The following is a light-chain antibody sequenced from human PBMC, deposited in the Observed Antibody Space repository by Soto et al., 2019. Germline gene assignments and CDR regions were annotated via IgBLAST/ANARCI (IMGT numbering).Light chain of an antibody. CDR3: QQYDNLPIT. J-gene: IGKJ5*01. V-gene: IGKV1-33*01. CDR2: DAS. CDR1: QDISNY. Sequence: DIQMSQSPSSLSASVGDRVTITCQASQDISNYLNWYQQKPGKAPKLLIYDASNLETGVPSRFSGSGSVTEFTFTISSLQPEDIATYYCQQYDNLPITFGQGTRLEIK.